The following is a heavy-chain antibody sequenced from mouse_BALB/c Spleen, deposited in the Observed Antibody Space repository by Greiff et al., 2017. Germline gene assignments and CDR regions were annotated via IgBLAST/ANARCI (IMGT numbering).Heavy chain of an antibody. D-gene: IGHD6-5*01. CDR3: ARLYSDEAMDY. CDR1: GFTFTSYW. J-gene: IGHJ4*01. Sequence: VQLQQSGAELVKPGASVKLSCKASGFTFTSYWMYWVNQRPGQGLEWIAYINTRTGYTEYNQKFKDKATLTADKSSSTAYMQLSSLTSEDSAVYYCARLYSDEAMDYWGQGTSVTVSS. V-gene: IGHV1-7*01. CDR2: INTRTGYT.